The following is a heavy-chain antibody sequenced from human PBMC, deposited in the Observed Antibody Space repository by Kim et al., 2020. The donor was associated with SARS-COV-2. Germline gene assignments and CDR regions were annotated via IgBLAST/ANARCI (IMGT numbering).Heavy chain of an antibody. D-gene: IGHD6-19*01. CDR2: ISYDGSNK. Sequence: GGSLRLSCAASGFTFSSYAMHWVRQAPGKGLEWVAVISYDGSNKYYADSVKGRFTISRDNSKNTLYLQMNSLRAEDTAVYYCARHLRGPRIAVAVYYYYGMDVWGQGTTVTVSS. J-gene: IGHJ6*02. CDR3: ARHLRGPRIAVAVYYYYGMDV. CDR1: GFTFSSYA. V-gene: IGHV3-30*04.